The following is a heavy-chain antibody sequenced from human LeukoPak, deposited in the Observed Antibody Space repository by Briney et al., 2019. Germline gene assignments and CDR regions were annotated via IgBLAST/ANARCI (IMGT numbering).Heavy chain of an antibody. J-gene: IGHJ3*02. V-gene: IGHV1-69*04. CDR3: ARELPGIAAALEGFEI. CDR1: GGTFSSYA. Sequence: SVKVSCKASGGTFSSYAISWVLQAPGQGLEWMGRIIPILGIANYAQKFQGRVTITADKSTSTAYMELSSLRSEDTAVYYCARELPGIAAALEGFEIWGQGTMVTVSS. CDR2: IIPILGIA. D-gene: IGHD6-13*01.